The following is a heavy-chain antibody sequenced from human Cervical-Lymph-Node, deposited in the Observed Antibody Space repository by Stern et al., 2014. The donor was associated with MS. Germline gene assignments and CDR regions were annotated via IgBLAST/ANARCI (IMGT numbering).Heavy chain of an antibody. D-gene: IGHD6-13*01. V-gene: IGHV1-69*01. CDR3: ARDQGGIADS. J-gene: IGHJ4*02. CDR2: LPPMFGTS. Sequence: QVQLGQSGAEVKKPGSSVKVSCKASGGSFSMDSISWVRQAPGQGLEWMGGLPPMFGTSTYAQKFQSRVTTTTDVSTSTAYMELTSLRSEDTAVYFCARDQGGIADSWGQGTLVIVSS. CDR1: GGSFSMDS.